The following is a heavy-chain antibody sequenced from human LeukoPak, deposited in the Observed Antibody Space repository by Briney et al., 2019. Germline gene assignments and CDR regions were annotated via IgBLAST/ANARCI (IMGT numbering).Heavy chain of an antibody. J-gene: IGHJ4*02. CDR2: ISAYNGNT. V-gene: IGHV1-18*04. CDR1: GYTFTSYG. Sequence: ASVKVSCKASGYTFTSYGISWVRQAPGQGLEWVGWISAYNGNTNYAQKLQGRVTMTTDTSTSTAYMELRSLRSDDTAVYYCARFRYSGYYFDYWGQGTLVTVSS. D-gene: IGHD5-12*01. CDR3: ARFRYSGYYFDY.